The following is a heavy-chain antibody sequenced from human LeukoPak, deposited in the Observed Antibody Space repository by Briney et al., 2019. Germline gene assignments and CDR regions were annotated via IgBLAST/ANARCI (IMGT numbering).Heavy chain of an antibody. V-gene: IGHV4-34*01. CDR2: INHSGST. J-gene: IGHJ4*02. D-gene: IGHD6-19*01. CDR1: GGSFSGYY. Sequence: SETLSLTCAVYGGSFSGYYWSWIRQPPGKGLEWIGEINHSGSTNYNPSLKSRVTISVDTSKNQFSLELSSVTAADTAVYYCARGRVSSGWSPTDPPYYYFDYWGQGTLVTVSS. CDR3: ARGRVSSGWSPTDPPYYYFDY.